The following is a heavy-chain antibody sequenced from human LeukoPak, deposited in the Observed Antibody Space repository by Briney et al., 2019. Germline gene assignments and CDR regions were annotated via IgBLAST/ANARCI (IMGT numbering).Heavy chain of an antibody. V-gene: IGHV3-33*01. CDR2: IWYDGSNK. Sequence: PGGSLRVSCAASGFTFSSYGMHWVRQAPGKGLEWVAVIWYDGSNKYYADSVKGRFTISRDNSKNTLYLQMNSLRAEDTAVYYCASLWVGDMIVVVRSDYWGQGTLVTVPS. J-gene: IGHJ4*02. CDR1: GFTFSSYG. D-gene: IGHD3-22*01. CDR3: ASLWVGDMIVVVRSDY.